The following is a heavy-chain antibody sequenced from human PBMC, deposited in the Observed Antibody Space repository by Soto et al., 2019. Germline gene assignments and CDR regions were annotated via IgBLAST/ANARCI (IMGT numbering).Heavy chain of an antibody. J-gene: IGHJ6*02. V-gene: IGHV3-30*03. CDR2: ISYDGSNK. CDR1: GFTFSSYG. Sequence: GGSLRLSCAASGFTFSSYGMHWVRQAPGKGLEWVAVISYDGSNKYYADSVKGRFTISRDNSKNTLYLQMNSLRAEDTAVYYCAMRSKGSSSSGYYYGMDVWGQGTTVTVSS. CDR3: AMRSKGSSSSGYYYGMDV. D-gene: IGHD6-6*01.